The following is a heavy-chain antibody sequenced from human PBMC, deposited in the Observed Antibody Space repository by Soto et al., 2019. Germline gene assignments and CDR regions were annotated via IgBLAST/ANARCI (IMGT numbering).Heavy chain of an antibody. D-gene: IGHD1-7*01. Sequence: ASVNVSCKASGYTFTSYAMHWVRQAPGQRLEWMGWINAGNGNTKYSQKFQGRVTITRDTSASTAYMELSSLRSEDTAVYYCARGETGTTGLGFDYWGQGTLVTVSS. CDR2: INAGNGNT. V-gene: IGHV1-3*01. CDR3: ARGETGTTGLGFDY. CDR1: GYTFTSYA. J-gene: IGHJ4*02.